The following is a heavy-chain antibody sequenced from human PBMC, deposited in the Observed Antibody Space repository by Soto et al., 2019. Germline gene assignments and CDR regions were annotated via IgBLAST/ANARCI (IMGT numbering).Heavy chain of an antibody. J-gene: IGHJ4*02. CDR2: INSKSGGT. D-gene: IGHD4-17*01. V-gene: IGHV1-2*04. CDR3: ARGSHGDYVGAALGY. Sequence: QVQLVQSGAEVKKPGASVKVSCKASAYTFTGYFVQWVRQAPGQGLEWMGWINSKSGGTNYAQKFQGWVSMTSDTSISTVYMEMNRLRSDDTDVYYCARGSHGDYVGAALGYWGQGTLVTVSS. CDR1: AYTFTGYF.